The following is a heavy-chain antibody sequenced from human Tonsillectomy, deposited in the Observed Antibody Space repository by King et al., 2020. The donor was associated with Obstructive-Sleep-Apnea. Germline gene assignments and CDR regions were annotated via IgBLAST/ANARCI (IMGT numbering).Heavy chain of an antibody. V-gene: IGHV5-51*01. CDR1: GYSFSRYW. CDR2: VYPVDSHS. CDR3: ARGHYSDGLDV. J-gene: IGHJ6*02. Sequence: VQLVESGAEVKKPGESLKISCQGSGYSFSRYWIAWVRQMPGKGLEWMGLVYPVDSHSKYSPSFQGPATISADKSISTAYLQWSGLKASDTAMYFWARGHYSDGLDVWGQGTTVTVSS.